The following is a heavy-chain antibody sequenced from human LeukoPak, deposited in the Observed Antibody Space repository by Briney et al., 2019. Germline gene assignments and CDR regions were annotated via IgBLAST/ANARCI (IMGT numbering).Heavy chain of an antibody. D-gene: IGHD3-10*01. CDR3: AREAYDSGSFRTDYYYMDV. J-gene: IGHJ6*03. CDR2: MNPNSGNT. Sequence: ASVKVSCKASGYTFTSYDINWVRQATGQGLEWMGWMNPNSGNTGYAQKFQGRVTITRNTSISTAYMELSSLRSEDAAVYYCAREAYDSGSFRTDYYYMDVWVKGTTVTISS. V-gene: IGHV1-8*03. CDR1: GYTFTSYD.